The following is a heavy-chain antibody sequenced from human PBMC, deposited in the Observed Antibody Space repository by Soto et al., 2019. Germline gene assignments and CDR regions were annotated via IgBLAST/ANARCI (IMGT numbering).Heavy chain of an antibody. CDR3: ARARLSRSWWFDP. D-gene: IGHD3-10*01. Sequence: SETLSLTCTVSGGSISSYYWSWIRQPPWKGLEWIGYIYYSGSTNYNPSLKSRVTISVDTSKNQFSLKLSSVTAADTAVYYCARARLSRSWWFDPWGQGTLVTV. CDR2: IYYSGST. V-gene: IGHV4-59*01. J-gene: IGHJ5*02. CDR1: GGSISSYY.